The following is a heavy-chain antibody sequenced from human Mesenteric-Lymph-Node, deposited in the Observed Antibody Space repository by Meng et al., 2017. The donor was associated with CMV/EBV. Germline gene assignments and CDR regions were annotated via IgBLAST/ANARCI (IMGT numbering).Heavy chain of an antibody. J-gene: IGHJ4*02. V-gene: IGHV4-31*03. CDR1: GGSVSSGAYY. CDR2: IYYSGTT. D-gene: IGHD3-3*01. Sequence: SETLSLTCTVSGGSVSSGAYYWSWIRQSPGKGLEWIGYIYYSGTTFYNPSLKSRVSFSMDTSKNHLSLRLTSVTAADTAVYYCARGGVVTPFDYWGQGTQVTVSS. CDR3: ARGGVVTPFDY.